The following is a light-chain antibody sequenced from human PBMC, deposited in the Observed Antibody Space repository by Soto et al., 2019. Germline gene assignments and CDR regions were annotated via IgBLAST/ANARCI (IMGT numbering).Light chain of an antibody. Sequence: EIVLTQSPGTLSLSPGERATLSCRASQSLSGNYLAWYQQKPGQAPRVLIYGASSRATGIPDRFSGGGSGTDFTLTISILEPEDFAVYYCQLYGGSLYNFGQGTKVEIK. CDR2: GAS. CDR1: QSLSGNY. CDR3: QLYGGSLYN. J-gene: IGKJ2*01. V-gene: IGKV3-20*01.